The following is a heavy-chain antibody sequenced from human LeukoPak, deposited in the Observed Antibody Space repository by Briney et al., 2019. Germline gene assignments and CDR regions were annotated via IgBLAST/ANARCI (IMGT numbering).Heavy chain of an antibody. CDR3: ARRLGSGSYYPSPYYFDY. D-gene: IGHD3-10*01. V-gene: IGHV4-39*01. CDR2: IYYSGST. CDR1: GGSISSSSYY. Sequence: SETLSLTCTVSGGSISSSSYYWGWLRQPPGKGLEWIGSIYYSGSTYYNPSLKSRVTISVDTSKNQFSLKLSSVTAADTAVYYCARRLGSGSYYPSPYYFDYWGQGTLVTVSS. J-gene: IGHJ4*02.